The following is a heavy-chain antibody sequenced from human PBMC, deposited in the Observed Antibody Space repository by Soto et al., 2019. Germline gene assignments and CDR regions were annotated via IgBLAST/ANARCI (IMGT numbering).Heavy chain of an antibody. Sequence: QVQLVQSGAEVKKPGASVKVSCKASGYTFTSYGISWVRQAPGQGLEWMGWINTYNGNTNDEQKHQGKVTMTTDTSTSTAYMELRSLRSDDTAVYYCAREDWGLEPGETNWFDTWGQGTLLTVSS. CDR3: AREDWGLEPGETNWFDT. CDR2: INTYNGNT. CDR1: GYTFTSYG. J-gene: IGHJ5*02. D-gene: IGHD1-1*01. V-gene: IGHV1-18*01.